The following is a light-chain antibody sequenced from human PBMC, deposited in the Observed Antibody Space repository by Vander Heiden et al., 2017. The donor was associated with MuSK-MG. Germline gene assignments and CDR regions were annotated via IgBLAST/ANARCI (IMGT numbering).Light chain of an antibody. CDR2: DNN. CDR3: ATWANSLSGGV. CDR1: NSNIGNNF. V-gene: IGLV1-51*01. Sequence: QSVLTQPPPVSARPGQKVTISCSGSNSNIGNNFVSWYRQFPGTAPKLLIYDNNKRPSGIPDRFSGSQSGTSATLAITGLQTGDEGDYYCATWANSLSGGVFGGGTKLTVL. J-gene: IGLJ3*02.